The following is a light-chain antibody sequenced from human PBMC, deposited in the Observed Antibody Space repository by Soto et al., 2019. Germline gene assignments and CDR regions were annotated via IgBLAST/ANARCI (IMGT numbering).Light chain of an antibody. CDR2: GNS. J-gene: IGLJ1*01. CDR3: QSYDSRLSGSV. CDR1: SSNIGAGYD. V-gene: IGLV1-40*01. Sequence: QSVLTQPPSVSGAPGQRVTISCTGSSSNIGAGYDVHWYQQLPGTAPKLLIYGNSNRPSGVPDRFSGSKSGASASLAITGLQAEDEADYYGQSYDSRLSGSVFGTGTKLTVL.